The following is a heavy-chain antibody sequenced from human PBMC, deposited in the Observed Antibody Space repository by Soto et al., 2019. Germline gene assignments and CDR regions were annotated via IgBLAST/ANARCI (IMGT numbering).Heavy chain of an antibody. CDR2: ISGSGGST. CDR1: GFTFSSYA. Sequence: GSLRLSWSASGFTFSSYAMSWVCQAPGKGLEWVSAISGSGGSTYYADSVKGRFTISRDNSKNTLYLQMNSLRAEDTAVYYCAKGGGDILTGYYSDPFDYWGQGTLVTVSS. CDR3: AKGGGDILTGYYSDPFDY. J-gene: IGHJ4*02. V-gene: IGHV3-23*01. D-gene: IGHD3-9*01.